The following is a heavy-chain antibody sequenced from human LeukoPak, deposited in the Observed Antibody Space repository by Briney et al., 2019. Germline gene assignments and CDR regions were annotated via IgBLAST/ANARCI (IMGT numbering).Heavy chain of an antibody. Sequence: GGSLRLSYAASGFTFSSYWKSWVRQAPGKGLEWVANIKQDGSEKYYVDSVKGRFTISRDNAKNSLYLQMNSLRAEVTAVYYCASFYDSSSYFDAFDIWGQGTMVTVSS. J-gene: IGHJ3*02. V-gene: IGHV3-7*05. D-gene: IGHD3-22*01. CDR3: ASFYDSSSYFDAFDI. CDR2: IKQDGSEK. CDR1: GFTFSSYW.